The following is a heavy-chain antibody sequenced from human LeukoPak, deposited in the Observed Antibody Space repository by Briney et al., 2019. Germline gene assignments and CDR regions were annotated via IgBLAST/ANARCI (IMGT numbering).Heavy chain of an antibody. CDR3: ARDRSAGLNDY. D-gene: IGHD3-22*01. V-gene: IGHV4-59*01. J-gene: IGHJ4*02. Sequence: SETLSLTCTVSGGSISSYYWSWIRQPPGKGLEWIGYIYYSGSTNYNPSLKSRVTISVDTSKNQFSLKLSSVTAADTAVYYCARDRSAGLNDYWGQGTLVTVSS. CDR1: GGSISSYY. CDR2: IYYSGST.